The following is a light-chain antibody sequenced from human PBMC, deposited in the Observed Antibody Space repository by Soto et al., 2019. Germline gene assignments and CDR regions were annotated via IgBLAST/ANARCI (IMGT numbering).Light chain of an antibody. CDR1: QSLSGT. CDR2: DAS. CDR3: QQYNNYWT. V-gene: IGKV1-5*01. Sequence: DIQMTQSPSTLSAAVGDRVTITCRASQSLSGTVAWYQQKPGKAPKLLIYDASSLERGVPSRFSGSGSGTEFTLTISSLQPDDFATYYCQQYNNYWTFGQGAKVDIK. J-gene: IGKJ1*01.